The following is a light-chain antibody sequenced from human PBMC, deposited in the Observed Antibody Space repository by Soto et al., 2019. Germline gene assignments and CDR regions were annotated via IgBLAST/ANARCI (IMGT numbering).Light chain of an antibody. J-gene: IGKJ2*01. CDR1: QSVNSSY. CDR2: SAS. CDR3: QQYGISPPKYT. V-gene: IGKV3-20*01. Sequence: EIVLTQSPGTLSLSPGERATLSCRASQSVNSSYLAWYQQKPGQAPRLLIYSASSRATGIPDRFSGSGSGTDFTLTISRLEPEDFAVYYCQQYGISPPKYTXGXG.